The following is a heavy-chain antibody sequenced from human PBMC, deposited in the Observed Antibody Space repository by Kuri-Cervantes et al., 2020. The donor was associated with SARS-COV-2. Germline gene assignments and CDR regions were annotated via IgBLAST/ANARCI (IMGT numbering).Heavy chain of an antibody. D-gene: IGHD3-3*01. J-gene: IGHJ5*02. CDR2: INPKSGGT. Sequence: ASVKVSRKASGYTFTGYYVHWIRQAPGEGLEWIGWINPKSGGTNYAQKFQGWATMTRETSISTAYMELSRLRSDDTAVYYCARGPAITIFGVLRGRENWFDPWGQGTLVTVSS. CDR1: GYTFTGYY. V-gene: IGHV1-2*04. CDR3: ARGPAITIFGVLRGRENWFDP.